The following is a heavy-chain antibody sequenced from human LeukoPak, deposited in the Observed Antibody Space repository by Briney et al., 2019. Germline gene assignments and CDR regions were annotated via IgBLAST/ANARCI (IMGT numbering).Heavy chain of an antibody. CDR3: ARDVRHRYCSSSSCYWGWLDP. CDR2: ITNSGENT. Sequence: GGSLRLSCAASGFTFDDYAMHWVRQAPGKGLEWVSGITNSGENTYYADSVKGRFTISRDNSKNTLFLEMNSLRVEDTAVYYCARDVRHRYCSSSSCYWGWLDPWGQGTLVTVSS. D-gene: IGHD2-2*01. V-gene: IGHV3-23*01. J-gene: IGHJ5*02. CDR1: GFTFDDYA.